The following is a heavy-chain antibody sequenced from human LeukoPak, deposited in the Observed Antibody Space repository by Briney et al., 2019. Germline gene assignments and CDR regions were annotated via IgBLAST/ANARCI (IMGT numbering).Heavy chain of an antibody. J-gene: IGHJ4*02. CDR2: IDSKADGGTT. D-gene: IGHD5-18*01. Sequence: GGSLRLSCAASGFTFISAWMSWVRQPPGKGPEWVGRIDSKADGGTTDYAAPIKDRFIISRDDSKNTMYLQMNSLKTEDTGVYYCTTDGYSYGYRDYWGQGTLVTVSS. CDR1: GFTFISAW. CDR3: TTDGYSYGYRDY. V-gene: IGHV3-15*04.